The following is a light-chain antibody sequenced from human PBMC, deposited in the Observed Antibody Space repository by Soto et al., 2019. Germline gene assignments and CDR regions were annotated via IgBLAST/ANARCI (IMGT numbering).Light chain of an antibody. Sequence: DIQLTQSPSFLSASVGDRVTITCRASQDISSYLAWYQQKPGKAPNLLIYSASTLQRGVPSRFSGSGSGTEFTLTISSLQPEDVATYYCQQLNSFPLTFGGGTKVEIK. CDR2: SAS. J-gene: IGKJ4*01. CDR1: QDISSY. CDR3: QQLNSFPLT. V-gene: IGKV1-9*01.